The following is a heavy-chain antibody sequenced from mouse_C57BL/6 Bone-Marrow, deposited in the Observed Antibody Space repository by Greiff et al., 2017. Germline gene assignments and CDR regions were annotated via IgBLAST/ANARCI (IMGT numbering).Heavy chain of an antibody. CDR3: ASDYGSGYGCVY. D-gene: IGHD1-1*01. Sequence: VQLQQPGAELVRPGSSVKLSCKASGYTFTSYWMDWVKQRPGQGLEWIGNIYPSDSETHYNQKFKDKATLTVDKSSSTAYMQLSSLTSEDCAVYYGASDYGSGYGCVYWGQGRVGTVSA. V-gene: IGHV1-61*01. CDR2: IYPSDSET. J-gene: IGHJ3*01. CDR1: GYTFTSYW.